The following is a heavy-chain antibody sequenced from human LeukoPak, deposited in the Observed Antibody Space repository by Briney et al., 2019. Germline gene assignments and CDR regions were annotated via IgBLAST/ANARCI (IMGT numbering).Heavy chain of an antibody. V-gene: IGHV4-39*01. D-gene: IGHD6-13*01. CDR3: ARRPIAAGNNWFDP. J-gene: IGHJ5*02. CDR1: GGSISSAAYY. CDR2: IYYTGTT. Sequence: SETLSLTCTVSGGSISSAAYYWGWVRQPPGKGLDWIGSIYYTGTTYYSPALQTRATLSFDTSKNQFSLKLTSVTPADTAVYFCARRPIAAGNNWFDPWGQGTLVTVSS.